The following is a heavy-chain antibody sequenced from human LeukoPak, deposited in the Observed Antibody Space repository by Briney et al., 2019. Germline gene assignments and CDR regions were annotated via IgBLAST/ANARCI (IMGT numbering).Heavy chain of an antibody. D-gene: IGHD3-10*01. CDR1: GGSFSGYY. CDR2: INHSGST. Sequence: SETLPLTCAVYGGSFSGYYWSWIRQPPGKGLEWIGEINHSGSTNYNPSLKSRVTISVDTSKNQFSLKLSSVTAADTAVYYCARGGGSGSYWNCYYYGMDVWGQGATVTVSS. J-gene: IGHJ6*02. CDR3: ARGGGSGSYWNCYYYGMDV. V-gene: IGHV4-34*01.